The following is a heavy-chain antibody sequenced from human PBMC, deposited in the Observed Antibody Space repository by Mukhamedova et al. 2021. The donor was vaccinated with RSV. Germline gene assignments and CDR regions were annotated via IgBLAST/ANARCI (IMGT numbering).Heavy chain of an antibody. CDR2: INPSGGST. J-gene: IGHJ6*02. D-gene: IGHD3-22*01. CDR3: ARRGPYDSSGYYYYGMDV. Sequence: GLEWMGIINPSGGSTSYAQKFQGRVTMTRDTSTSTVHMELSSLRSEDTAVYYCARRGPYDSSGYYYYGMDVWGQGTTVTVSS. V-gene: IGHV1-46*01.